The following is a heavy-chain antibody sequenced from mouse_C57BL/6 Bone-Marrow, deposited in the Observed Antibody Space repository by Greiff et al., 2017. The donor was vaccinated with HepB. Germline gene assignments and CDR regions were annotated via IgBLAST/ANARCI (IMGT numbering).Heavy chain of an antibody. CDR2: INPNNGGT. J-gene: IGHJ4*01. Sequence: EVKLVESGPELVKPGASVKIPCKASGYTFTDYNMDWVKQSHGKSLEWIGDINPNNGGTIYNQKFKGKATLTVDKSSSTAYMELRSLTSEDTAVYYCARGDSSGYLGYYYAMDYWGQGTSVTVSS. CDR3: ARGDSSGYLGYYYAMDY. V-gene: IGHV1-18*01. D-gene: IGHD3-2*02. CDR1: GYTFTDYN.